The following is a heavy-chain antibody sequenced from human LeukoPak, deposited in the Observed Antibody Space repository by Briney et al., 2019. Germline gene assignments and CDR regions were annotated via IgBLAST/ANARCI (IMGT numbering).Heavy chain of an antibody. D-gene: IGHD3-3*01. V-gene: IGHV1-18*01. CDR2: ISAYNGNT. Sequence: ASVKVSCKASGYTFTSYGISWVRQAPGQGLEWMGWISAYNGNTNYAQKLQGRVTMTTDTSTSTAYMELRSLRSDDTAVYYCARTYYDFWSGYYSINYYYYMDVWGKGTTVTVSS. CDR1: GYTFTSYG. CDR3: ARTYYDFWSGYYSINYYYYMDV. J-gene: IGHJ6*03.